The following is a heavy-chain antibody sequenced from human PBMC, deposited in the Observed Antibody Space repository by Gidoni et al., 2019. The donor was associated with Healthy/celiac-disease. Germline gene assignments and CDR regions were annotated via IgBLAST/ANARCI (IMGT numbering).Heavy chain of an antibody. V-gene: IGHV4-31*03. CDR1: GGSISSGGYY. Sequence: QVQLQESGPGLVKPSQTLSLTCTVSGGSISSGGYYWSWIRQHPGKGLEWIGYIYYRGSTYYNPSLKSRVTISVDTSKNQFSLKLSSVTAADTAVYYCARATDIVVVVANAFDIWGQGTMVTVSS. CDR3: ARATDIVVVVANAFDI. CDR2: IYYRGST. D-gene: IGHD2-15*01. J-gene: IGHJ3*02.